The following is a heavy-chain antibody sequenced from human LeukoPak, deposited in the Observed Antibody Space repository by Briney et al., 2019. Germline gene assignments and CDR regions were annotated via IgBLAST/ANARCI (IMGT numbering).Heavy chain of an antibody. V-gene: IGHV4-59*01. CDR1: GGSMSGYY. Sequence: PSETLSLTCTVSGGSMSGYYWSWIRQPPGKGLEWIGYIHYSETTNYNPSLKSRVTISLDTSRNQYSLKLRSVTTADTAVYYCARGQYYYDSSGYYYLDAFDIWGQGTMVTVSS. CDR2: IHYSETT. CDR3: ARGQYYYDSSGYYYLDAFDI. D-gene: IGHD3-22*01. J-gene: IGHJ3*02.